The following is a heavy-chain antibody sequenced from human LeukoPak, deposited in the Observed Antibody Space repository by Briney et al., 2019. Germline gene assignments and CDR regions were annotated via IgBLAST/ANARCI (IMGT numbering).Heavy chain of an antibody. Sequence: GGSLRLSCAASGFTFSSYAMSRVRQAPGKGLEWVSAISGSGGTTYYADSVRGRFTISRDNSKNTLYLQMNSLRAEDTAVYYCAKERGQQLVAFDIWGQGTMVTVSS. V-gene: IGHV3-23*01. CDR1: GFTFSSYA. D-gene: IGHD6-13*01. CDR2: ISGSGGTT. J-gene: IGHJ3*02. CDR3: AKERGQQLVAFDI.